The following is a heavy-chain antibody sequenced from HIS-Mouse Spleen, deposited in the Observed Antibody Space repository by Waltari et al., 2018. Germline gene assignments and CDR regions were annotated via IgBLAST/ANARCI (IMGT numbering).Heavy chain of an antibody. Sequence: QVQLVQSGAEVKKPGASVQVSCKAAGYIFTGYYMHWVRQAPGQGLEWMGWVNPRSGGTNYARKVQGRVTRTRNTSISPAYMELSRLRSDDTAVYYCARSPSGSSWYDYWGQGTLVTVSS. J-gene: IGHJ4*02. V-gene: IGHV1-2*02. CDR2: VNPRSGGT. CDR1: GYIFTGYY. CDR3: ARSPSGSSWYDY. D-gene: IGHD6-13*01.